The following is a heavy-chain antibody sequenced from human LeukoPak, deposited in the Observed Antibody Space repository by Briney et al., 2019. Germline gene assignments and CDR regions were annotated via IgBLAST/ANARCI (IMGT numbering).Heavy chain of an antibody. CDR3: ATYSGYDSPYYYYYYMDG. CDR2: ISAYNGNT. Sequence: ASVTVSCKASGYTFTIYGISWVRQAPGQGREWMGWISAYNGNTNYAQKPQGRVTMTTDTSTSTAYMELRSLRSDDTAVYYCATYSGYDSPYYYYYYMDGGGKGTTVTIS. J-gene: IGHJ6*03. CDR1: GYTFTIYG. V-gene: IGHV1-18*01. D-gene: IGHD5-12*01.